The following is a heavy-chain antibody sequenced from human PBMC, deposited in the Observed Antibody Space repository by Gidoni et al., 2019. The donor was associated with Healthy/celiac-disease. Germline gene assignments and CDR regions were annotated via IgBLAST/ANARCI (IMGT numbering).Heavy chain of an antibody. CDR2: IYTSGST. CDR3: ARDYYYDSSGWWTAGAFDI. Sequence: QVQLQESGPGLVKPSETLSLTCTVSGGSISSYYWSWIRQPAGKGLEWNGRIYTSGSTNYNPSLKSRVTMSVDTSKNQFSLKLSSVTAADTAVYYCARDYYYDSSGWWTAGAFDIWGQGTMVTVSS. J-gene: IGHJ3*02. CDR1: GGSISSYY. V-gene: IGHV4-4*07. D-gene: IGHD3-22*01.